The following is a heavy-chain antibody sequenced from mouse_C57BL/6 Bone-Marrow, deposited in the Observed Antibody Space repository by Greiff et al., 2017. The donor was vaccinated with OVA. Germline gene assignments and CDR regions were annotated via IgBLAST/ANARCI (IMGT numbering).Heavy chain of an antibody. CDR3: ASPYYGYYFDY. J-gene: IGHJ2*01. Sequence: VQLQQSGAELAKPGASVKLSCKASGYTFTSYWMHWVKQRPGQGLEWIGYINPSSGYTKYHQKFKDKATLTADKSSSTAYMQLSSLTYEDSAVYYCASPYYGYYFDYWGQGTTLTVSS. D-gene: IGHD1-1*01. CDR2: INPSSGYT. V-gene: IGHV1-7*01. CDR1: GYTFTSYW.